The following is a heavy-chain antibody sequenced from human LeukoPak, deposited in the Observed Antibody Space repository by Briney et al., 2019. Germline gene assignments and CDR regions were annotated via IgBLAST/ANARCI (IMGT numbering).Heavy chain of an antibody. Sequence: ASVKVSCKASGYTFTGYYMHWVRQAPGQGLEWMGWINPNSGGTNYAQKFQGRVTMTRDTSISTAYVELSRLRSDDTAVYYCARDPPTYYDILTGRDWFDPWGQGTLVTVSS. CDR3: ARDPPTYYDILTGRDWFDP. J-gene: IGHJ5*02. D-gene: IGHD3-9*01. V-gene: IGHV1-2*02. CDR1: GYTFTGYY. CDR2: INPNSGGT.